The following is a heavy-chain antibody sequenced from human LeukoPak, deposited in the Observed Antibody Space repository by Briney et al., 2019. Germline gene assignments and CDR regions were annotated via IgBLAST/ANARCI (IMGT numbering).Heavy chain of an antibody. CDR3: ARQEGQGGATAFDY. CDR1: GGSISSYY. Sequence: SETLSLTCTVSGGSISSYYWSWIRQPPGKGLEWIGYIYYSGSTNYNPSLKSRVTISIDTSKNQFSLRLSSVTAADTAVYYCARQEGQGGATAFDYWGQGTLVTVSS. J-gene: IGHJ4*02. V-gene: IGHV4-59*08. CDR2: IYYSGST. D-gene: IGHD1-26*01.